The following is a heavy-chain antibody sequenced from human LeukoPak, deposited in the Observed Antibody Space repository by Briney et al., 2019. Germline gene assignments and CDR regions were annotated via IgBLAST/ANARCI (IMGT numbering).Heavy chain of an antibody. CDR1: GFTVSRNY. J-gene: IGHJ4*02. CDR2: IYSGGRT. V-gene: IGHV3-53*01. D-gene: IGHD2-21*02. Sequence: GGSLRLSCAASGFTVSRNYMSWVRQAPGKGLEWVSVIYSGGRTYYADSVKGRFTISRDNSKSTVYLQMNSLRAEDTAVYYCAKRGDCGGWFDYWGQGTLVTVSS. CDR3: AKRGDCGGWFDY.